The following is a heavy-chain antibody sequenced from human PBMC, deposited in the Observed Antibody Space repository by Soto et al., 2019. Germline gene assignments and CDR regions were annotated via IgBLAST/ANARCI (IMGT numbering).Heavy chain of an antibody. Sequence: GSLRLSCAASGFTFSSYAMSWVRQAPGKGLEWVSAISGSGGSTYYADSVKGRFTISRDNSKNTLYLQMNSLRAEDTAVYYCANDIVVVPAAIRTAGNWFDPWGQGTLVTVSS. CDR2: ISGSGGST. CDR1: GFTFSSYA. D-gene: IGHD2-2*01. CDR3: ANDIVVVPAAIRTAGNWFDP. J-gene: IGHJ5*02. V-gene: IGHV3-23*01.